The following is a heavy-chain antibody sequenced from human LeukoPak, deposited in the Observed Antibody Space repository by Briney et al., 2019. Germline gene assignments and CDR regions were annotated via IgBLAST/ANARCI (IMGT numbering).Heavy chain of an antibody. Sequence: ASVKVSCKVSGYTFTGLYMHWVRQAPGQGLEWMGGFDPKGGETIYAQKFQGRVTMTEDTSTDTAYMELRSLRSDDTAVYYCARNTKNRGYSYGPDYWGQGTLGTVSS. V-gene: IGHV1-24*01. CDR1: GYTFTGLY. D-gene: IGHD5-18*01. CDR2: FDPKGGET. CDR3: ARNTKNRGYSYGPDY. J-gene: IGHJ4*02.